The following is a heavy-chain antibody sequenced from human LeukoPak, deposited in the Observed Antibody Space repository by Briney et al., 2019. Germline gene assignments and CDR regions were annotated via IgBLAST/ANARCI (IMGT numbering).Heavy chain of an antibody. D-gene: IGHD5-18*01. Sequence: SETLSLTCSVSGDSISTSSYYWGWIRQPPGKGLEWIGTIYYSGSTYYNPSLTSRVTISVDTSKNQFSLKLSSVTAADTAVYYCAREVGGYRYGYRPTELYWYFDLWGRGTLVTVSS. J-gene: IGHJ2*01. CDR2: IYYSGST. CDR1: GDSISTSSYY. CDR3: AREVGGYRYGYRPTELYWYFDL. V-gene: IGHV4-39*02.